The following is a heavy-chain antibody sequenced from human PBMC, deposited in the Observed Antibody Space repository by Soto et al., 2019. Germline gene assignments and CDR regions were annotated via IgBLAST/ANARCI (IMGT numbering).Heavy chain of an antibody. J-gene: IGHJ3*02. D-gene: IGHD4-17*01. CDR1: GFTFSSYG. CDR2: ISYDGSNK. V-gene: IGHV3-30*18. CDR3: AKDLGYAVTTGDAFDI. Sequence: QVQLVESGGGVVQPGRSLRLSCAASGFTFSSYGMHWVRQAPGKGLEWVAVISYDGSNKYYADSVKGRFTISRDNSKNTLYLQMSSLRAEDTAVYYCAKDLGYAVTTGDAFDIWGQGTMVTVSS.